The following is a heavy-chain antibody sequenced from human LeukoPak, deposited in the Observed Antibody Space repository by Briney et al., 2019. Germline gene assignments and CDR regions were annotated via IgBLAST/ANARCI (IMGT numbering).Heavy chain of an antibody. Sequence: GESLKIPCKGSGYRFTTSWIGWVRQMPGKGLEWMGIIYPGDSDSRYSPSFQGQVTISVDKSINTAYLQWSSLKASDTATYYCARGFVVVPAATHWYFDVWGRGTLVSVSS. D-gene: IGHD2-2*01. CDR1: GYRFTTSW. CDR3: ARGFVVVPAATHWYFDV. CDR2: IYPGDSDS. V-gene: IGHV5-51*01. J-gene: IGHJ2*01.